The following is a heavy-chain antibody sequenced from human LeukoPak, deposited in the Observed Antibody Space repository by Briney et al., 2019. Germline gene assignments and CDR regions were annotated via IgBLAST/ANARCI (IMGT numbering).Heavy chain of an antibody. D-gene: IGHD3-3*01. V-gene: IGHV3-23*01. CDR3: AKRNYDFWSGYYRRAENHFDH. J-gene: IGHJ4*02. Sequence: PGGSLRLSCAASGFTFSSYAMSWVRQAPGKGLEWVSAISGSGGSTYYADSVKGRFTISRDNSKNTLYLQMNSLRAEDTAVYYCAKRNYDFWSGYYRRAENHFDHWGQGTLVTVSS. CDR2: ISGSGGST. CDR1: GFTFSSYA.